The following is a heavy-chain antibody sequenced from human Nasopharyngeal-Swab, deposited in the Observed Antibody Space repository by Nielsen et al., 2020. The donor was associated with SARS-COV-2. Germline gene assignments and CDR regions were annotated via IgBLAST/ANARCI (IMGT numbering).Heavy chain of an antibody. Sequence: ASVKVSCKASGYTFTSYAMHWVRQAPGQRLEWMGWINAGNGNTKYSQKFQGRVTITRDISASTAYVELSSLRSEDTAVYYCARAPLLGYCSGGSCPVNWFDPWGQGTLVTVSS. J-gene: IGHJ5*02. D-gene: IGHD2-15*01. CDR3: ARAPLLGYCSGGSCPVNWFDP. V-gene: IGHV1-3*01. CDR1: GYTFTSYA. CDR2: INAGNGNT.